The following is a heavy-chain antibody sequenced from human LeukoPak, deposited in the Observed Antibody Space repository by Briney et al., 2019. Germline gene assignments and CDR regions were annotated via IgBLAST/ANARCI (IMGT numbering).Heavy chain of an antibody. Sequence: GGSLRLSCAASGFTFSSYGMSWVRQAPGKGLEWVSAISGSGGSTYYADFVKGRFTISRDNSKNTLYLQMNSLRAEDTAVYYCAKDDRELQIDYWGQGTLVTVSS. D-gene: IGHD1-26*01. CDR1: GFTFSSYG. CDR3: AKDDRELQIDY. V-gene: IGHV3-23*01. CDR2: ISGSGGST. J-gene: IGHJ4*02.